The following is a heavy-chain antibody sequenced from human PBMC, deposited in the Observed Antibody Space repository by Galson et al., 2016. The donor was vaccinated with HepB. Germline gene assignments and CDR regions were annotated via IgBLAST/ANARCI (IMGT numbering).Heavy chain of an antibody. CDR1: GYKFTGKW. J-gene: IGHJ2*01. D-gene: IGHD2-15*01. CDR3: ARSACSGGACYSFWYFDI. CDR2: IYPGDSDT. Sequence: QSGAEVKKPGESLKISCTTSGYKFTGKWIGWVRQKPGKGLEWMGIIYPGDSDTRYSPSFQGQVTISADKSTNTAHLQWSSLKASATATYYCARSACSGGACYSFWYFDIWGRGTPVTVSS. V-gene: IGHV5-51*01.